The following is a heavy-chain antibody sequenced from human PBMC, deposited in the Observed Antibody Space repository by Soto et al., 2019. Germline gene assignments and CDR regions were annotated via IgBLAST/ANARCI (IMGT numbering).Heavy chain of an antibody. CDR3: VSDRGYGHASVPYS. V-gene: IGHV3-30*03. D-gene: IGHD5-18*01. J-gene: IGHJ4*02. Sequence: QAQLVESGGGVVQPGRSLRLSCAASGFAFSSYGMHWVRQAPGTGLEWVAVISYDGSLQHYADSVKGRFTISRDNAKNMVLLQMGSLSAEDTAVYYWVSDRGYGHASVPYSWGQGTLVSVSS. CDR2: ISYDGSLQ. CDR1: GFAFSSYG.